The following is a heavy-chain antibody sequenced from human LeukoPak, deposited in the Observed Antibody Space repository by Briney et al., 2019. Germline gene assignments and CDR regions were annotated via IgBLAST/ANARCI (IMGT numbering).Heavy chain of an antibody. V-gene: IGHV3-21*01. D-gene: IGHD3-10*01. Sequence: PGGSLRLSCAASGFTFSSNSMNWVRQAPGQGLEWVSSISSTSTYIYYADSVKGRFTISRDNAKNSLYLQMNSLRAEDTAVYYCARDPYYYGSGEPYYLDSWGRGNLVTVSS. CDR2: ISSTSTYI. CDR3: ARDPYYYGSGEPYYLDS. CDR1: GFTFSSNS. J-gene: IGHJ4*02.